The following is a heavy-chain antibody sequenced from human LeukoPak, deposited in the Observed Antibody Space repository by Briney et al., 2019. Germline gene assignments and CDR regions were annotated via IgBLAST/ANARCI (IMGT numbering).Heavy chain of an antibody. CDR3: ARDMGG. Sequence: PSETLSLTGTVSGGSISSYYWSWVRQPPGKGLEWIGYIYYSGSTNYNPSLKSRVTISVDTSKNQFSLKLSSVTAADTAVYYCARDMGGWGQGTLVTVSS. CDR2: IYYSGST. D-gene: IGHD3-16*01. CDR1: GGSISSYY. J-gene: IGHJ4*02. V-gene: IGHV4-59*01.